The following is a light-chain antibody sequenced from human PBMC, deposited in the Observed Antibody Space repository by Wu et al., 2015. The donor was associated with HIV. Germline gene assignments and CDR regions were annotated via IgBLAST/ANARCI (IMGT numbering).Light chain of an antibody. CDR2: KAS. J-gene: IGKJ4*01. Sequence: DIQMTQSPSSLSASVGDRVTITCRASQSISSYLNWYQQKPGKAPKLLIYKASSLESGVPSRFSGSGSGTEFTLTISSLQPDDFATYYCQQYNSYPFTFGGGTKVEIK. CDR1: QSISSY. V-gene: IGKV1-5*03. CDR3: QQYNSYPFT.